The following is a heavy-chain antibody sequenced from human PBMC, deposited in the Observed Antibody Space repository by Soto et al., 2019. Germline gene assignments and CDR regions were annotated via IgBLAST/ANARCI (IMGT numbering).Heavy chain of an antibody. CDR1: GGTISSSSYY. CDR3: ARPYCSGGSCSWFDP. CDR2: IYYSGST. J-gene: IGHJ5*02. Sequence: SETLSPTSTVSGGTISSSSYYWGWIRQPPGKGLEWIGSIYYSGSTYYNPSLKSRVTISVDTSKNQFSLKLSSVTAADTAVYYCARPYCSGGSCSWFDPWGQG. D-gene: IGHD2-15*01. V-gene: IGHV4-39*01.